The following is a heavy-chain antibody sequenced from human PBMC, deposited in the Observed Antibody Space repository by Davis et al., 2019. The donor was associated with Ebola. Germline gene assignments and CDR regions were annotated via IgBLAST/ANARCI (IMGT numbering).Heavy chain of an antibody. J-gene: IGHJ4*02. CDR1: GGSFSAYN. V-gene: IGHV4-34*01. CDR2: ISHSGST. Sequence: SETLSLTCAVYGGSFSAYNWSWIRQPPGKGLEWIGEISHSGSTNYNPSLKSRVTISRDTSRNQIYLTLTSMTAADTAVYYCARNGLADYWGQGTLVTVSS. CDR3: ARNGLADY. D-gene: IGHD1-14*01.